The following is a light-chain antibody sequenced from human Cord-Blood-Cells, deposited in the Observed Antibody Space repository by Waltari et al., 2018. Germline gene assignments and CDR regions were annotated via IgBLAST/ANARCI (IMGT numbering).Light chain of an antibody. J-gene: IGKJ3*01. CDR3: QQYYRYPFT. V-gene: IGKV1-8*01. CDR1: QGISSY. CDR2: AAS. Sequence: AIRITQSPSSLSASTGDRVTIPCRASQGISSYLAWYQQKPGKAPKLLIYAASTLQSAVPSRFIGSGSGTDFTLTSSCLQSEDFATYYCQQYYRYPFTFGPGTKADMK.